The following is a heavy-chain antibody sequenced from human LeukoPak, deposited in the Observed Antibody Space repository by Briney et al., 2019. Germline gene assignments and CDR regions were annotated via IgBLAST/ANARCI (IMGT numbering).Heavy chain of an antibody. CDR2: IKGKTAAGAP. J-gene: IGHJ4*02. CDR3: ITGDYDFWSGFYSPNHYFDY. Sequence: GGSLRLSCAASGFTFTSAWMSWVRQAPGKGLEWVGRIKGKTAAGAPDYVASVKGRFTISRDDSKNTLFLQMNSLKTEDTAVYYCITGDYDFWSGFYSPNHYFDYWGQGTLVTVSS. D-gene: IGHD3-3*01. CDR1: GFTFTSAW. V-gene: IGHV3-15*01.